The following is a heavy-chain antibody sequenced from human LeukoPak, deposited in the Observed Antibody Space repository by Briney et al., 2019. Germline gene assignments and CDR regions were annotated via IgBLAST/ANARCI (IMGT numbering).Heavy chain of an antibody. D-gene: IGHD3-10*01. V-gene: IGHV3-43*02. CDR2: ISEGGGST. CDR3: AKDWGYGSGSYF. CDR1: GFTLYDYA. Sequence: GGSLRLSCAASGFTLYDYAMLGLRQAPGKGVEWVSLISEGGGSTYSVDSVKGRFTICRDNSKNSLYLQMNNLSTEDTALYYCAKDWGYGSGSYFWGQGTLVTVSS. J-gene: IGHJ4*02.